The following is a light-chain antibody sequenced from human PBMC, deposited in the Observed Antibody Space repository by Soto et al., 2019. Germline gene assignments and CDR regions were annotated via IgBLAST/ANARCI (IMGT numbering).Light chain of an antibody. Sequence: QSALTQPRSVSGSPGQSVTISCSGPSRDFGADNHVAWYQQYPDKAPEVMIYDVSQRPSGVPARFSGSKSGNTASLSISGLQAEDEADYYRCSCGGSVIFGGGTKLTVL. CDR2: DVS. J-gene: IGLJ2*01. CDR1: SRDFGADNH. CDR3: CSCGGSVI. V-gene: IGLV2-11*01.